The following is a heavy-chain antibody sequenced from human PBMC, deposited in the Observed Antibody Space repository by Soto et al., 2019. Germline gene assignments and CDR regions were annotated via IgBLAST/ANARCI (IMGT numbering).Heavy chain of an antibody. V-gene: IGHV4-39*01. D-gene: IGHD3-16*02. Sequence: SETLSLTCTVSGGSISSSSYYWGWIRQPPGKGLEWIGSIYYSGSTYYNPSLKSRVTISVDTSKNQFSLKLSSVTAADTAVYYFARRRIMITFGGVIATYYFDYWGQGTQVTVSS. CDR3: ARRRIMITFGGVIATYYFDY. CDR2: IYYSGST. CDR1: GGSISSSSYY. J-gene: IGHJ4*02.